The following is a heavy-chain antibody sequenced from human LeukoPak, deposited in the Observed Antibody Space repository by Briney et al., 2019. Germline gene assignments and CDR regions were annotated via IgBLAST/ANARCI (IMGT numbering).Heavy chain of an antibody. Sequence: GGSLRLSCTASGFTFGDYAMSWFRQAPGKGLEWVGFIRSKAYGGTTEYAASVKGRFTISRDDSKSIAYLQMNSLKTEDTAVYYCTRAAGAHYYYYYMDVWGKGTTVTVSS. V-gene: IGHV3-49*03. J-gene: IGHJ6*03. CDR1: GFTFGDYA. CDR2: IRSKAYGGTT. CDR3: TRAAGAHYYYYYMDV. D-gene: IGHD1-26*01.